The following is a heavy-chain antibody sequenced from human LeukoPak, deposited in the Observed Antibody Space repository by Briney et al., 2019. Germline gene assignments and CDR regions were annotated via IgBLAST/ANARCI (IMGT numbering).Heavy chain of an antibody. J-gene: IGHJ4*02. CDR3: ARERPPGDSSSWFLEGYFDI. CDR1: GGTFSSYA. Sequence: SVKVSCKASGGTFSSYAISWVRQAPGQGLEWMGRIIPIFGTANYAQKFQGRATITTDESTSTAYMELSTLRSDDTAVYYCARERPPGDSSSWFLEGYFDIWGQGTLVTVSS. CDR2: IIPIFGTA. D-gene: IGHD6-13*01. V-gene: IGHV1-69*05.